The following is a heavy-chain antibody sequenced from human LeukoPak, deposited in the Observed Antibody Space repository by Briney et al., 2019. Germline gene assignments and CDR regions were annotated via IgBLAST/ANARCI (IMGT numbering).Heavy chain of an antibody. CDR3: ARVSYYDSSGYYGLGSTIDY. Sequence: PSETLPLTCTVSGGSISSSSYYWGWIRQPPGKGLEWIGEINHSGSTNYNPSLKSRVTISVDTSKNQFSLKLSSVTAADTAVYYCARVSYYDSSGYYGLGSTIDYWGQGTLVTVSS. CDR2: INHSGST. CDR1: GGSISSSSYY. V-gene: IGHV4-39*07. D-gene: IGHD3-22*01. J-gene: IGHJ4*02.